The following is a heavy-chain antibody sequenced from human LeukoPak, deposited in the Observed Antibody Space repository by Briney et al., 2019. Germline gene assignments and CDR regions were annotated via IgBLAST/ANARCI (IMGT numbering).Heavy chain of an antibody. V-gene: IGHV4-4*09. CDR2: IFTRGST. Sequence: SETLSLPCTVPGGSIKSYYWSWIRQPPGKGLEWIGYIFTRGSTKYNPSLTSRVTISVDTSKNQSSLKLISVSAADTAVYYCARPIPSAGWFDPWGQGTLVTVS. CDR3: ARPIPSAGWFDP. CDR1: GGSIKSYY. D-gene: IGHD6-13*01. J-gene: IGHJ5*02.